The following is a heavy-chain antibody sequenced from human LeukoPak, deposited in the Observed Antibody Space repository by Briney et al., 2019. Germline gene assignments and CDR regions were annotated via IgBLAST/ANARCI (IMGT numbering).Heavy chain of an antibody. CDR3: ARDTTYYYDSSGYSYYFDY. D-gene: IGHD3-22*01. CDR1: GFTFSSYA. Sequence: PGGSLRLSCAASGFTFSSYAMHWVRQAPGKGLEWVAVISYDGSNKYYADSVKGRFTISRDNSKNTLYLQMSSLRAEDTAVYYCARDTTYYYDSSGYSYYFDYWGQGTLVTVSS. J-gene: IGHJ4*02. CDR2: ISYDGSNK. V-gene: IGHV3-30*04.